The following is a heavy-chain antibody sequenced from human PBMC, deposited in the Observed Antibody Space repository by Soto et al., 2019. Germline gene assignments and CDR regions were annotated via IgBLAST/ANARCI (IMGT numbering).Heavy chain of an antibody. Sequence: PGGSLRLSCVASAFTFNNFPMHWVRQAPGKGLQWLASITTTSTYKYYADSVKGRFSISRDNAKNSLYLELTNLRSEDTAVYYCAREKCSSTSCNHGMHVWGLGTKVTVS. CDR1: AFTFNNFP. J-gene: IGHJ6*02. V-gene: IGHV3-21*01. CDR3: AREKCSSTSCNHGMHV. CDR2: ITTTSTYK. D-gene: IGHD2-2*01.